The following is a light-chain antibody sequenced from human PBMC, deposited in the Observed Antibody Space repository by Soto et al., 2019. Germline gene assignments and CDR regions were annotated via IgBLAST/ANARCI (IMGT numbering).Light chain of an antibody. J-gene: IGLJ2*01. CDR2: EVS. CDR3: SSYAGSNTVV. V-gene: IGLV2-8*01. CDR1: SSDLGGYNY. Sequence: QSALTQPPSASGSPGQSFTISCTGTSSDLGGYNYVSWYQQHPGKAPKLMIYEVSKRPSGVPDRFSGSKSGNTASLTVSGLQAEDEADYYCSSYAGSNTVVFGGGTKLTVL.